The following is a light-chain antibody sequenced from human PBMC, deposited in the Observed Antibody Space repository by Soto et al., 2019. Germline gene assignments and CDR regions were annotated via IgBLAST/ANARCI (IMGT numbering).Light chain of an antibody. V-gene: IGKV3-15*01. CDR1: QSVSSN. J-gene: IGKJ1*01. Sequence: EIVMTQSPATLSVSPGERATLSCRASQSVSSNLAWYQQKPGQAPRLLIYGASTRATGIPARFSGSASGTDFTLTISSLQSEDFAGYYCQQHNHLPWWTFGQGNKVEIK. CDR2: GAS. CDR3: QQHNHLPWWT.